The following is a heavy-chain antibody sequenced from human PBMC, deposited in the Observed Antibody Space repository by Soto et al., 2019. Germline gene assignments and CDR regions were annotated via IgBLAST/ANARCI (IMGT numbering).Heavy chain of an antibody. CDR1: GFTFSSYW. Sequence: EVQLVESGGGLVQPGGSLRLSCAASGFTFSSYWMSWVRQAPGKGLEWVANIKQDGSEKYYVDSVKGRFTISRDNAKNSLYLQMNRLRAEDTAVYYCASPAATVTTGQDFDYWGQGTLVTVSS. J-gene: IGHJ4*02. CDR3: ASPAATVTTGQDFDY. D-gene: IGHD4-17*01. CDR2: IKQDGSEK. V-gene: IGHV3-7*03.